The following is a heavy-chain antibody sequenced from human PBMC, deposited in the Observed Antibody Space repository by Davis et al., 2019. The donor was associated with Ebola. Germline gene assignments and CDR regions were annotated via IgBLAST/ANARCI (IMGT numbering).Heavy chain of an antibody. D-gene: IGHD1-20*01. J-gene: IGHJ3*02. Sequence: GESLKVSCKASGYTFTSYGISWVRQAPGQGLEWMGWISAYNGNTNYAQKLQGRVTMTTDTSTSTAYMELRSLRSDDTAVYYCARDNWNQRRAFDIWGQGTMVTVSS. CDR2: ISAYNGNT. V-gene: IGHV1-18*01. CDR3: ARDNWNQRRAFDI. CDR1: GYTFTSYG.